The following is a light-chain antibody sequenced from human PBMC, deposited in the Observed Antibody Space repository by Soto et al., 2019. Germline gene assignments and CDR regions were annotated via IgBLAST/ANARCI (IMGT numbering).Light chain of an antibody. CDR1: RSNIGNNA. CDR2: YDD. V-gene: IGLV1-36*01. Sequence: QPVLTQPPSVSGAPRQRVTISCSGSRSNIGNNAVNWYQQFPGRAPKLLIYYDDLLPSGVSDRFSGSKSGTSASLAISGLQSEDEADYYCATWDDSLNGQVFGGGTKVTVL. J-gene: IGLJ2*01. CDR3: ATWDDSLNGQV.